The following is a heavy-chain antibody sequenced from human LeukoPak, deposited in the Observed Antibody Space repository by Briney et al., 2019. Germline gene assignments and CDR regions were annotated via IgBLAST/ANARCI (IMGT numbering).Heavy chain of an antibody. D-gene: IGHD2/OR15-2a*01. Sequence: GGSLRLSCAASGFTFSSYEMNWVRQAPGKGLEWVSYISSSGSTIYYADSVKGRFTISRDNAKNSLYLQMNSPRVEDTAVYYCARGPSGGNRLWMDYWGQGTLVTVSS. V-gene: IGHV3-48*03. CDR2: ISSSGSTI. CDR3: ARGPSGGNRLWMDY. J-gene: IGHJ4*02. CDR1: GFTFSSYE.